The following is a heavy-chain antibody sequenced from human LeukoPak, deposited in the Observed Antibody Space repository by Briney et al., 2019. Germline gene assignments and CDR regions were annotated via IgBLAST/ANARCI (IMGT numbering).Heavy chain of an antibody. CDR2: IYDSGST. Sequence: SETLSLTCTVSGGSLSNHYWSWIRQPPGKGLEWIGHIYDSGSTTYNPSLKSRVTMSVDTSKTQFSLNLSSVTAADTAVYYCAMREYCSSRTCFEHIQHWGQGTLVTVSS. D-gene: IGHD2-2*01. J-gene: IGHJ1*01. V-gene: IGHV4-59*11. CDR3: AMREYCSSRTCFEHIQH. CDR1: GGSLSNHY.